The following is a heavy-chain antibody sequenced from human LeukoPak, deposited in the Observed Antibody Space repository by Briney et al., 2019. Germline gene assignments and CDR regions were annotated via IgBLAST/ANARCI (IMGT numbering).Heavy chain of an antibody. D-gene: IGHD4-11*01. CDR2: IFYSGST. CDR1: GGSISSYY. Sequence: PSETLSLTCTISGGSISSYYWTWIRQPPGKELEWIGYIFYSGSTNYNPSLKSRVTISVDTSKNQFSLSLRSVTTADTAVYYCARAQRLDYSDYVVVHGLDVWGQGTTVTVSS. J-gene: IGHJ6*02. CDR3: ARAQRLDYSDYVVVHGLDV. V-gene: IGHV4-59*01.